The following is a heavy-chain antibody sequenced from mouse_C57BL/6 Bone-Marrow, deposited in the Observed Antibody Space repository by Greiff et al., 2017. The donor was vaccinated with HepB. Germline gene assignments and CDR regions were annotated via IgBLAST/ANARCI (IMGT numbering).Heavy chain of an antibody. Sequence: VQRVESGPELVKPGASVKISCKASGYTFTDYYINWVKQRPGQGLEWIGWIYPGSGNTKYNEKFKGKATLTVDTSSSTAYMQLSGLTSEDSAVYFCARWGFGDGSSLWYFDVWGTGTTVTVSS. J-gene: IGHJ1*03. D-gene: IGHD1-1*01. CDR2: IYPGSGNT. CDR3: ARWGFGDGSSLWYFDV. CDR1: GYTFTDYY. V-gene: IGHV1-84*01.